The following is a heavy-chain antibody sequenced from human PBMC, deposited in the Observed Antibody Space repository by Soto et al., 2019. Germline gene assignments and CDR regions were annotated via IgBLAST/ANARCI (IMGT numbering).Heavy chain of an antibody. CDR2: IYYSGST. Sequence: QLQLQESGPVLVKPSETLSLTCTVSGGSISSSRYYWGWIRQPPGKGLEWIGSIYYSGSTYYNPSLKSRVTISVDTSKNQFSLKLSSVTAADTACYYCAKITQLLVDYWGQGTLVNVSS. J-gene: IGHJ4*02. V-gene: IGHV4-39*01. CDR3: AKITQLLVDY. D-gene: IGHD6-13*01. CDR1: GGSISSSRYY.